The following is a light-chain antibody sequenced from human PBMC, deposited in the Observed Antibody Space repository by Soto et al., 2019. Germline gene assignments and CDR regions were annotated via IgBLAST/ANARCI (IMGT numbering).Light chain of an antibody. Sequence: DIQMTQSPSTLSGSVGDRVTITSRASQTIRSWLAWYQQKPGKAPKLLIYKASTLQSGVPSRVSGSGFGTDFTLTISSRQAEDFASYYCQDSRGDRLTFTGGTKVDI. J-gene: IGKJ4*01. V-gene: IGKV1-5*03. CDR2: KAS. CDR3: QDSRGDRLT. CDR1: QTIRSW.